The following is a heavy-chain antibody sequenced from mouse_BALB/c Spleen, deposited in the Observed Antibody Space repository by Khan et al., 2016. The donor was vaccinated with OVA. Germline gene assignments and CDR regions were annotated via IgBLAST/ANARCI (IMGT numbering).Heavy chain of an antibody. D-gene: IGHD4-1*01. CDR2: ISSGGDYT. J-gene: IGHJ3*01. V-gene: IGHV5-6*01. CDR3: ASHLTGAFAY. CDR1: GFTFSSYS. Sequence: EVELVESGGDLVKPRGSLKLSCAASGFTFSSYSMSWVRQTPDKRLEWVATISSGGDYTYYPDIVKGRFTIYRDNAKNTLYLQMSSLKAEDSAMYYCASHLTGAFAYWGQGTLVTVSA.